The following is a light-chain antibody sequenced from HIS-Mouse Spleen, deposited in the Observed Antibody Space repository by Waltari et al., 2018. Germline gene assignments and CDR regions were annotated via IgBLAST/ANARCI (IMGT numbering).Light chain of an antibody. V-gene: IGLV3-10*01. CDR3: YSTDSSGNHRV. CDR1: ALPKKY. J-gene: IGLJ2*01. Sequence: SYELTQPPSVSVSPGQTARITCSGVALPKKYHYWYQQKSGQAPVLVIYEDSKRPSGIPERFSGSSSGTMATLTISGAQVEDEADYYCYSTDSSGNHRVFGGGTKLTVL. CDR2: EDS.